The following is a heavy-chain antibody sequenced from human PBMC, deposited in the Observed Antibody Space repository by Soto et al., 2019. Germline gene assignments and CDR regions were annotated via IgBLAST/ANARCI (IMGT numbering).Heavy chain of an antibody. CDR3: ARETCSSTSCYVDY. V-gene: IGHV4-31*03. J-gene: IGHJ4*02. CDR2: IYYSGST. CDR1: GGSISSGGYY. D-gene: IGHD2-2*01. Sequence: QVQLQESGPGLVKPSQTLSLTCTVSGGSISSGGYYWSWIRQHPGKGLEWIGYIYYSGSTYYNPSLKSRVTISVDTSKNHFSLKLSSVTAADTAVYYCARETCSSTSCYVDYWGQGTLVTVSS.